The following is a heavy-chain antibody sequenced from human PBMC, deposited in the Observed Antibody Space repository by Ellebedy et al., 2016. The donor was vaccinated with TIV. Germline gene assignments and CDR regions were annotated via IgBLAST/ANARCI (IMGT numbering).Heavy chain of an antibody. D-gene: IGHD3-3*01. V-gene: IGHV3-9*01. CDR3: AKDLELRFCKMEAFDI. Sequence: SLKISCAASGFTFDDYAMHWVRQAPGRGLEWVSGISWNSGSIVYADSVKGRFTISRDNAKNSLYLQMNSLRTEDTALYYCAKDLELRFCKMEAFDIWGQGTMVTVSS. J-gene: IGHJ3*02. CDR1: GFTFDDYA. CDR2: ISWNSGSI.